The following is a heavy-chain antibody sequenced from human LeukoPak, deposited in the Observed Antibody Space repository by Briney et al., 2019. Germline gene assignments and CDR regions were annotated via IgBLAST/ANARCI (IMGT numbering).Heavy chain of an antibody. J-gene: IGHJ4*02. V-gene: IGHV3-73*01. Sequence: GGSLRLSCTASGFTFSDSTIHWVRQASGKGLEWVGRIRRKGNNYATSYAASVKGRFIISRDDSKNTAYLQMNSLKTEDTAIYYCTRVIVGGAPLDYWGQGTLVTVSS. CDR3: TRVIVGGAPLDY. CDR1: GFTFSDST. CDR2: IRRKGNNYAT. D-gene: IGHD1-26*01.